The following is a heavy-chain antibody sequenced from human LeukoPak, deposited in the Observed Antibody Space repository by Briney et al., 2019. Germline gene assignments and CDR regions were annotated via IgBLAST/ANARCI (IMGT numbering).Heavy chain of an antibody. V-gene: IGHV1-2*02. D-gene: IGHD3-10*01. CDR2: INPNSDVT. CDR1: GYIFIGYY. CDR3: ARDRRNYGWLSAFDI. J-gene: IGHJ3*02. Sequence: GASVKVSCKASGYIFIGYYMHWVRQAPGQGLEWMGWINPNSDVTNYAQKFQGRVTMTRDTSISTAYMELSRLRSDDTAVYYCARDRRNYGWLSAFDIWGQGTMVTVSS.